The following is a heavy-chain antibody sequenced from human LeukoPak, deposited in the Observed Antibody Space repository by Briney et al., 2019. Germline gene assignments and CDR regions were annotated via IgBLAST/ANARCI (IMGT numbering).Heavy chain of an antibody. CDR3: AKSVGSGSYYNNDC. CDR2: ISDSGGTT. CDR1: GFTFSSYA. Sequence: GGSLRLSCAASGFTFSSYAMSWVRHAPGEGLEWVSAISDSGGTTYYADSVKGRFTISRDNSKNTLYLQMNSLRGEDTAVYYCAKSVGSGSYYNNDCWGQGTLVTVSS. V-gene: IGHV3-23*01. D-gene: IGHD3-10*01. J-gene: IGHJ4*02.